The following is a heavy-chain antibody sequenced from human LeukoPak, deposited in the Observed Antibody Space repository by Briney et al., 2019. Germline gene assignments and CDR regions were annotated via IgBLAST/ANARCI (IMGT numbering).Heavy chain of an antibody. CDR2: IIPIFGTA. J-gene: IGHJ5*02. CDR3: ARAEPLDYDILTVNWFDP. CDR1: GGTFSSYA. Sequence: SVKVSCKASGGTFSSYAISWARQAPGQGPEWMGGIIPIFGTANYAQKFQGRVTITADKSTSTAYMELSSLRSEDTAVYYCARAEPLDYDILTVNWFDPWGQGTLVTVSS. D-gene: IGHD3-9*01. V-gene: IGHV1-69*06.